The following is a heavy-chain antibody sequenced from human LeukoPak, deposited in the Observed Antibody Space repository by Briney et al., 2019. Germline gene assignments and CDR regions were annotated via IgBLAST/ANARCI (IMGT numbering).Heavy chain of an antibody. D-gene: IGHD6-19*01. CDR2: INHSGST. CDR1: GGSFSGYY. J-gene: IGHJ4*02. CDR3: ARGSRRTHGYSSGWFGY. Sequence: PSETLSLTCAVYGGSFSGYYWSWIRQLPGKGLEWIGEINHSGSTNYNPSLKSRVTISVDTSKNQFSLKLSSVTAADTAVYYCARGSRRTHGYSSGWFGYWGQGTLVTVSS. V-gene: IGHV4-34*01.